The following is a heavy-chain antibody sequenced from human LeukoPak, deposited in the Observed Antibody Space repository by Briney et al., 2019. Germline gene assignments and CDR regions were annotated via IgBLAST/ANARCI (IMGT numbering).Heavy chain of an antibody. CDR1: GFTFSSYS. V-gene: IGHV3-21*01. Sequence: GGSLRLSCAASGFTFSSYSMNWVRQAPGKGLEWVSSISSSSSYIYYADSVKGRFTISRDNAKNSLYLQMNSLRAEDTAVYYCARDMYYYDSSGDLDSYYYYYGMDVWGQGTTVTVSS. D-gene: IGHD3-22*01. J-gene: IGHJ6*02. CDR2: ISSSSSYI. CDR3: ARDMYYYDSSGDLDSYYYYYGMDV.